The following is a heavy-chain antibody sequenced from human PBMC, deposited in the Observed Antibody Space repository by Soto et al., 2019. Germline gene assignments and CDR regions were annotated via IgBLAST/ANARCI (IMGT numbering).Heavy chain of an antibody. J-gene: IGHJ4*02. CDR1: GFTFSVSS. D-gene: IGHD4-17*01. Sequence: GGSLRLSCAASGFTFSVSSMHWVRQASGKGLEWLGRIRSKANNYATAYAASVTGRFTISRDDSKNTAYLQMNSLRTEDAAMYYCTRPYGSGDYWGQGTLVTVSS. CDR2: IRSKANNYAT. CDR3: TRPYGSGDY. V-gene: IGHV3-73*01.